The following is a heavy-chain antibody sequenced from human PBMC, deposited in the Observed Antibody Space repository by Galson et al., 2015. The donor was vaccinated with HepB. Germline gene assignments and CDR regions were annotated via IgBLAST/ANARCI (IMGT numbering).Heavy chain of an antibody. CDR2: ISPSGNYI. D-gene: IGHD6-6*01. CDR3: AKSLASRLDWFDP. V-gene: IGHV3-21*01. Sequence: SLRLSCAASGITFSSHSMNWVRQAPGKGLEWVASISPSGNYIYYADSVKGRFTVSRDNAKNSLYLQMNSLRAEDTALYYCAKSLASRLDWFDPWGQGTLVTVSS. CDR1: GITFSSHS. J-gene: IGHJ5*02.